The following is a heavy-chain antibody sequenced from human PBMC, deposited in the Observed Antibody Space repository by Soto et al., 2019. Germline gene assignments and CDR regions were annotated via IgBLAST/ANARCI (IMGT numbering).Heavy chain of an antibody. Sequence: QVQLQQWGAGLLKPSETLSLTCAVYGGSFSGYYWSWIRQPPGKGLEWIGEINHSGSTNYNPSLKSRVTISVDTSTNQVSLKLCSVTAADTAVYYCAREYGDCGVIDYWGQGTLVTVSS. V-gene: IGHV4-34*01. J-gene: IGHJ4*02. CDR3: AREYGDCGVIDY. D-gene: IGHD4-17*01. CDR1: GGSFSGYY. CDR2: INHSGST.